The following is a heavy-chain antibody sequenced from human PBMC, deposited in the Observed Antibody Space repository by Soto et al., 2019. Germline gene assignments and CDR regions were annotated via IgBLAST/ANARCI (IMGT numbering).Heavy chain of an antibody. D-gene: IGHD2-2*01. Sequence: EVELVESGGGLVKPGESLKLSCAASGFTFRTYNMIWVRQAPGKGLEWLASVSSGSSNIYYAASVKGRFTISRDNAQNSLFLQNNSLSAEDTAVHYCARQYPSSSRHFDHWGQGTLVTVSA. V-gene: IGHV3-21*01. CDR3: ARQYPSSSRHFDH. J-gene: IGHJ4*02. CDR2: VSSGSSNI. CDR1: GFTFRTYN.